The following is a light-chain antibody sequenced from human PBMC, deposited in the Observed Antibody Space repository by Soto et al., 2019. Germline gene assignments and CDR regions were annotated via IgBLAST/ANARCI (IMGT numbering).Light chain of an antibody. Sequence: QSALTQPASVSGSPGQSITISCTGTSSDVGNYKYVSWYQQHPGKAPKLMIYEVSNRPSGVSNRFSGSKSGNTASLTISGLQAEDETDCYCFSYTSSGTYVFGTG. J-gene: IGLJ1*01. CDR3: FSYTSSGTYV. V-gene: IGLV2-14*01. CDR1: SSDVGNYKY. CDR2: EVS.